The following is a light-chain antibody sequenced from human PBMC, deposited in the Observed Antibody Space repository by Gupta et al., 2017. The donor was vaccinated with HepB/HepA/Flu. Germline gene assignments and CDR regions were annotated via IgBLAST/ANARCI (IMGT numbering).Light chain of an antibody. CDR1: SSNVGSNN. CDR3: AAWDTSRNAVV. J-gene: IGLJ2*01. CDR2: YND. V-gene: IGLV1-44*01. Sequence: SGTPGQRVTISCSGSSSNVGSNNVNWYQQLPGTAPKLLIYYNDERPSGVPDRISGSKSGTSASLAISGLQAEDEADYYCAAWDTSRNAVVFGGGTKLTVL.